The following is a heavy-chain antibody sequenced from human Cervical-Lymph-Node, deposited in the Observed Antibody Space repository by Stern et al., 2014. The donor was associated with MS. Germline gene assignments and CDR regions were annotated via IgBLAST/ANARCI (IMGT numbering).Heavy chain of an antibody. J-gene: IGHJ4*02. CDR2: ISGDNGQT. V-gene: IGHV1-18*01. D-gene: IGHD1-26*01. CDR1: GYSFTRFG. CDR3: ARDAGAAADY. Sequence: VQLVESGGEVKKPGASVKVSCKASGYSFTRFGITWVRQAPGQGLEWMGWISGDNGQTNYAQRRRGRVTMTTDTSTSTAYMEVRSLRSDDTAVYYCARDAGAAADYWGQGTLVTVSS.